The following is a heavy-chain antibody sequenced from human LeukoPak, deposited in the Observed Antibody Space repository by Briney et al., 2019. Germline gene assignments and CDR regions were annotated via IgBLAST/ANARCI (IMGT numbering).Heavy chain of an antibody. J-gene: IGHJ4*02. CDR3: AKAGAYYDSSGYYHTHFDY. V-gene: IGHV3-23*01. D-gene: IGHD3-22*01. Sequence: GGSLRLSCAASGVTLSSYAMSWARQAPGKGLEWVSAISGSGGSTYYADSVKGRFTISRDNSKNTLYLQMNSLRAEDTAVYYCAKAGAYYDSSGYYHTHFDYWGQGTLVTVSS. CDR2: ISGSGGST. CDR1: GVTLSSYA.